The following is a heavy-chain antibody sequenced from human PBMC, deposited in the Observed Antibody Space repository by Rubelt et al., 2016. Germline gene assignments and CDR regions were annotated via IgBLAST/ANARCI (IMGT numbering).Heavy chain of an antibody. V-gene: IGHV1-69*02. J-gene: IGHJ4*02. Sequence: GQGLEWMGRIIPILGIANYAQKFQGRVTITADESTSTAYMELSSLRSEDTAVYYCASTVVTPGHYFDYWGQGTLVTVSS. CDR3: ASTVVTPGHYFDY. D-gene: IGHD3-22*01. CDR2: IIPILGIA.